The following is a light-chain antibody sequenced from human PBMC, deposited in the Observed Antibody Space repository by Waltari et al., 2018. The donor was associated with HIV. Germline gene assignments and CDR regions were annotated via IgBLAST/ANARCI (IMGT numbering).Light chain of an antibody. CDR3: CSYAGSSLYV. CDR2: EGS. J-gene: IGLJ1*01. Sequence: QSALTQPASVSGSPGQSITISCTGTSSDVGSYNLVSWYQQHPGKAPKLMMYEGSKRPSGVSNRFSGSKSGNTAFLTISGLQAEDEADYYCCSYAGSSLYVFGTGTKVPVL. CDR1: SSDVGSYNL. V-gene: IGLV2-23*01.